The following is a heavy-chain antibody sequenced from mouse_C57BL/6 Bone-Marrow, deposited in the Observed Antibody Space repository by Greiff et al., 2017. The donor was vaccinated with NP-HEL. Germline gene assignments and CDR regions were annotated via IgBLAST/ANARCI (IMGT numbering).Heavy chain of an antibody. CDR1: GFTFSNYW. CDR3: TGFPDSSGYVGLDY. V-gene: IGHV6-3*01. D-gene: IGHD3-2*02. CDR2: IRLKSDNYAT. J-gene: IGHJ2*01. Sequence: EVQRVESGGGLVQPGGSMKLSCVASGFTFSNYWMNWVRQSPEKGLEWVAQIRLKSDNYATHYAESVKGRFTISRDDSKSSVYLQMNNLRAEDTGIYYCTGFPDSSGYVGLDYWGQGTTLTVSS.